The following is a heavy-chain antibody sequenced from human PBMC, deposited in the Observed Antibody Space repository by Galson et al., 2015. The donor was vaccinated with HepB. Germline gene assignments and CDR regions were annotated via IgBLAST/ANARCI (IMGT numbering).Heavy chain of an antibody. Sequence: SLRLSCAASGFTFSSYAMSWVRQAPGKGLEWVSAISGSGGSTYYADSVKGRFTISRDNSKNTLYLQMNSLRAEDTAVYYCAKDVRELDDYYYYMDVWGKGTTVTVSS. J-gene: IGHJ6*03. CDR1: GFTFSSYA. D-gene: IGHD1-26*01. CDR3: AKDVRELDDYYYYMDV. V-gene: IGHV3-23*01. CDR2: ISGSGGST.